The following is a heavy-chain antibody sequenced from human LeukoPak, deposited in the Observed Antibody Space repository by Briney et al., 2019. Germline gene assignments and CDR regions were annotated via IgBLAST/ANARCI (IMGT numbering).Heavy chain of an antibody. CDR3: ARTPTSRKRFLGGAAAGTDYYYSYYMDV. J-gene: IGHJ6*03. Sequence: SETLSLTCTVSGVSISSSNSYWGWIRQPPGKGLEWIGSIYYSGNTYYNASLKSQVSISIDTSKNQFSLRLTSVTAADTAVYYCARTPTSRKRFLGGAAAGTDYYYSYYMDVWGKGTTVTISS. V-gene: IGHV4-39*01. D-gene: IGHD6-13*01. CDR2: IYYSGNT. CDR1: GVSISSSNSY.